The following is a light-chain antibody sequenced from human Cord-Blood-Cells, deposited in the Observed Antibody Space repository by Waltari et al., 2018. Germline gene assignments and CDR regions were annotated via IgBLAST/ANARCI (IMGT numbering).Light chain of an antibody. CDR2: DVS. V-gene: IGLV2-14*01. CDR1: RSDVGCYNY. CDR3: SSYTSSSTFV. Sequence: QSARTQPASVPGSPGQSITSSCTGTRSDVGCYNYVSLYQQHPGKPPKLMIYDVSKRPSGVSNRFSGSKSGNTASLTISGLQAEDEADYYCSSYTSSSTFVFGGGTKLTVL. J-gene: IGLJ3*02.